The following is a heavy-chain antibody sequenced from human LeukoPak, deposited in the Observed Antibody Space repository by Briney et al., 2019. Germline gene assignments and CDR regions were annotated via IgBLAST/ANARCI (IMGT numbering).Heavy chain of an antibody. CDR1: GGSFSGYY. Sequence: SETLSLTCAVYGGSFSGYYWSWIRQPPGKGLEWIGEINHSGSTNYNPSLKSRVTISVGTSKNQFSLKLSSVTAADTAVYYCARGVAYSLGWFDPWGQGTLVTVSS. CDR2: INHSGST. J-gene: IGHJ5*02. CDR3: ARGVAYSLGWFDP. V-gene: IGHV4-34*01. D-gene: IGHD2-21*01.